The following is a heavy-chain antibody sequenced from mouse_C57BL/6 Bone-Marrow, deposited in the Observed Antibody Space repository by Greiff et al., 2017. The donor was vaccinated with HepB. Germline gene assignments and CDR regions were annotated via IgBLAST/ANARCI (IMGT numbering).Heavy chain of an antibody. V-gene: IGHV1-82*01. CDR3: ARETYYDYDDDY. J-gene: IGHJ2*01. D-gene: IGHD2-4*01. CDR1: GYAFSSSW. CDR2: IYPGDGDT. Sequence: QVQLQQSGPELVKPGDSVKISCKASGYAFSSSWMNWVKQRPGKGLEWIGRIYPGDGDTNYNGKFKGKATLTADKSSSTAYMQLSSLTSEDSAVYFCARETYYDYDDDYWGQGTTLTVSS.